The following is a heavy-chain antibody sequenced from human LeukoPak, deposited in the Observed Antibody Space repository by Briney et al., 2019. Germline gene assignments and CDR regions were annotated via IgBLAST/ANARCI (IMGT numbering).Heavy chain of an antibody. CDR3: ARGLGYGGNPGPFDY. V-gene: IGHV4-30-2*01. D-gene: IGHD4-23*01. CDR1: GGSISSGGYS. Sequence: PSETLSLTCAVSGGSISSGGYSWSWIRQPPGKGLEWIGYIYHSGSTYYNPSLKSRVTISVDRSKNQFSLKLSSVTAADTAVYYCARGLGYGGNPGPFDYWGQGTLVTVSS. CDR2: IYHSGST. J-gene: IGHJ4*02.